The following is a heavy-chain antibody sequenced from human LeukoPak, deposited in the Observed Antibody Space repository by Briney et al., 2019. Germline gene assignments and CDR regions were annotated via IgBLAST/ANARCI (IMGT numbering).Heavy chain of an antibody. V-gene: IGHV1-69*06. J-gene: IGHJ5*02. CDR1: GGTFSSYA. Sequence: SVKVSCKASGGTFSSYAISWVRQAPGQGLEWMVRIIPIFGTANYAQKFQGRVTITADKSTSTAYMELSSLRSEDTAVYYCATIVGATNEGFDPWGQGTLVTVSS. CDR3: ATIVGATNEGFDP. D-gene: IGHD1-26*01. CDR2: IIPIFGTA.